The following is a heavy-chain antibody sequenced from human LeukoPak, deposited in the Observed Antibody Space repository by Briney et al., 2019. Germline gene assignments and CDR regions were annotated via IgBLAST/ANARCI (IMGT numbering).Heavy chain of an antibody. CDR1: GFTVSSNY. CDR2: IYSGGTT. J-gene: IGHJ5*02. D-gene: IGHD1-26*01. CDR3: ARAFYSGSYYWFDP. V-gene: IGHV3-53*01. Sequence: PGGSLRLSCAASGFTVSSNYMSWVRQAPGKGLEWVSVIYSGGTTYYADSVKGRFTISRDNSKNTLYLQMNSLRAEDTAVYYCARAFYSGSYYWFDPWGQGTLVTVSS.